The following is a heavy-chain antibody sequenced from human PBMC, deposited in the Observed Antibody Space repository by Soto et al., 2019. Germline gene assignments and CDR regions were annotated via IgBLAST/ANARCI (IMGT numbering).Heavy chain of an antibody. D-gene: IGHD5-12*01. V-gene: IGHV1-18*01. CDR3: ASGYDDEY. Sequence: QVQLVQSGTEVKKPGASVKVSCKASGYTFTTYGISWVRQAPGQGIEWMGWISTSNGNTNYAQKLQGRVTMTTDTSTNTAYMELRSLISDDTAVYYCASGYDDEYWGQGTLVTVSP. CDR2: ISTSNGNT. CDR1: GYTFTTYG. J-gene: IGHJ4*02.